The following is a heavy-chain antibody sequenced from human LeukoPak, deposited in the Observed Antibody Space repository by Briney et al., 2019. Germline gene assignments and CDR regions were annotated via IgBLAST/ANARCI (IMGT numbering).Heavy chain of an antibody. Sequence: GGSLRLSCAASGFTFSNYAMHWVRQAPHKGLEWVAVISYDGSTKYYADSVKGRFTISRDNSKNTLSLHMASLTVEDTAMYYCARDHSGYDYWFDYWGQGTLVTASS. CDR1: GFTFSNYA. CDR3: ARDHSGYDYWFDY. V-gene: IGHV3-30-3*01. D-gene: IGHD5-12*01. CDR2: ISYDGSTK. J-gene: IGHJ4*02.